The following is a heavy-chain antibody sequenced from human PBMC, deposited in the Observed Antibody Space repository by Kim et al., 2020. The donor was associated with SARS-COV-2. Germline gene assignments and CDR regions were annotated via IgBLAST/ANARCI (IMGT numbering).Heavy chain of an antibody. CDR2: FDPEDGET. D-gene: IGHD1-26*01. CDR3: ATSPAIVGAPDDYYYYYGINV. J-gene: IGHJ6*02. V-gene: IGHV1-24*01. Sequence: ASVKVSCKVSGYTLTELSMHWVRQAPGKGLEWKGGFDPEDGETIYAQKFQGRVTMTEDTSTDTAYMELSSLRSEDTAVYYCATSPAIVGAPDDYYYYYGINVWGQGTTVTVSS. CDR1: GYTLTELS.